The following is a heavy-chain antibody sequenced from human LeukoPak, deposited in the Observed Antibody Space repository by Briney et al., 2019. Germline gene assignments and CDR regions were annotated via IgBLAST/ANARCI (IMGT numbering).Heavy chain of an antibody. V-gene: IGHV3-7*03. J-gene: IGHJ6*02. Sequence: GGSLRLSCAASGFTFSSFWMGWVRQAPGEGLEWVASIKFDESEKHHVDSVEGRFTISRDNAKSSLYLQMNSLRAEDTAVYYCARVSVLRRNYYYGMDVWGQGTTVTVSS. CDR1: GFTFSSFW. CDR3: ARVSVLRRNYYYGMDV. CDR2: IKFDESEK.